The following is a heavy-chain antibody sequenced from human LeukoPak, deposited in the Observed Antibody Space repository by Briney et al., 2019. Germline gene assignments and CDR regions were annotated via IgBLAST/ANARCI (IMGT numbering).Heavy chain of an antibody. V-gene: IGHV1-2*02. D-gene: IGHD3-22*01. CDR1: GYTFTGYY. J-gene: IGHJ6*03. Sequence: ASVKVSCKASGYTFTGYYMHWVRQAPGQGLEWMGWINPNSGGTNYAQKFQGRVTMTRDTSISTAYMELSRLRSDDTAVYYCASDYYYDSSGHPFRYYYMDVWGKGTTVTVSS. CDR2: INPNSGGT. CDR3: ASDYYYDSSGHPFRYYYMDV.